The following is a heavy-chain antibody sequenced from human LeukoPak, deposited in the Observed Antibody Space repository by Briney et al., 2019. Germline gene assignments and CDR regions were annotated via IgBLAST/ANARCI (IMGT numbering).Heavy chain of an antibody. D-gene: IGHD4-17*01. CDR2: VWYDGSNN. V-gene: IGHV3-33*06. Sequence: GGSLRLSCAASGFTFSSYGMHWVRQPPGKGLEWVAIVWYDGSNNYYGDSVKGRFTISRDNSKNTVYLQMNSLRAEDTAVYYCAKGMTTVTAWGQGTLVTDSS. J-gene: IGHJ5*02. CDR3: AKGMTTVTA. CDR1: GFTFSSYG.